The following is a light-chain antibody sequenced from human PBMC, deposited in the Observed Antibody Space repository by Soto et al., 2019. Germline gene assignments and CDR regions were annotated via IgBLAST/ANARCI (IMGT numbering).Light chain of an antibody. V-gene: IGLV2-14*03. Sequence: QSVLTQPAPVSGSPGQSITISCTGTSSDVGGYNYVSWYQHHPGKAPKLMIFDVSNRPSGVPNRFSGSKSGNTASLTISGLQPEDEADYYCSSYTTSNTRQIVFGTGTKVTVL. CDR1: SSDVGGYNY. CDR3: SSYTTSNTRQIV. CDR2: DVS. J-gene: IGLJ1*01.